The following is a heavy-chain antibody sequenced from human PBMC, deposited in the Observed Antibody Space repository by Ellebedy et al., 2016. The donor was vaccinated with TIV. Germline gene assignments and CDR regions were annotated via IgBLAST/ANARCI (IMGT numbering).Heavy chain of an antibody. D-gene: IGHD2-2*01. CDR2: ISAYNGNT. CDR1: GYTFTSYG. V-gene: IGHV1-18*04. CDR3: ARYCNSTTCSNWFDP. Sequence: ASVKVSCKPSGYTFTSYGISWVRQAPGPGLAWMGWISAYNGNTNYVQMLQGRVTMTTDTFTSTAYMELRSLRSDDTAVYYCARYCNSTTCSNWFDPWGQGTLVTVSS. J-gene: IGHJ5*02.